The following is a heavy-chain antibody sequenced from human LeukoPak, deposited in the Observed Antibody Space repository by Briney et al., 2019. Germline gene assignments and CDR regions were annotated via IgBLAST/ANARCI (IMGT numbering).Heavy chain of an antibody. Sequence: SETLSLTCTVSGGSISSGGYYWSWIRQHPGKGLEWIGYIYYSGGTYYNPSLKSRVTISVDTSKNQFSLKLSSVTAADTAVYYCARESPAICFDYWGQGTLVTVSS. D-gene: IGHD2-2*01. V-gene: IGHV4-31*03. CDR2: IYYSGGT. J-gene: IGHJ4*02. CDR1: GGSISSGGYY. CDR3: ARESPAICFDY.